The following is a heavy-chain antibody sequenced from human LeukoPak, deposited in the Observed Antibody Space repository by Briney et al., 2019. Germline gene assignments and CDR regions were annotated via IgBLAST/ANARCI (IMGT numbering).Heavy chain of an antibody. CDR2: ISISGTYI. D-gene: IGHD1-26*01. J-gene: IGHJ4*02. CDR3: ARDLSATARAYDY. Sequence: GGSLRLSSAASGFILSDYNMNWVRQAPGKGLEWVSFISISGTYITYADSVKGRFTISRDNAKNSLYLQMNSLRAEDTAVYSCARDLSATARAYDYWGQGTLVTVSS. CDR1: GFILSDYN. V-gene: IGHV3-21*01.